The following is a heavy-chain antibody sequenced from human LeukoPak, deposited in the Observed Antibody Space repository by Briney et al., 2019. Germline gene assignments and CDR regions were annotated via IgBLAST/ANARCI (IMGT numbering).Heavy chain of an antibody. Sequence: ASVKVSCKASGYTFTSYYMHWVRQAPGQGLEWMGIINPSGGSTSYAQKFQGRVTMTRDMSTSTVYMELSSLRSEDTAVYYCARGAAIVVVTDAKDNWFDPWGQGTLVTVSS. D-gene: IGHD2-2*01. CDR3: ARGAAIVVVTDAKDNWFDP. V-gene: IGHV1-46*01. CDR1: GYTFTSYY. CDR2: INPSGGST. J-gene: IGHJ5*02.